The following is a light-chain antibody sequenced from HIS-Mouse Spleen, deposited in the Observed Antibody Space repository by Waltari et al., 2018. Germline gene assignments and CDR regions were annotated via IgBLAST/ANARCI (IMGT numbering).Light chain of an antibody. Sequence: QSALTQPPSASGSPGQSVTISCTGTSSDVGGYNYVSWYQQHPGKAPKLMIYEVSKRPSGVPDRCSGSKSGNTASLTVSGLQAEDEADYYCSSYAGSNIPFGGGTKLTVL. CDR1: SSDVGGYNY. V-gene: IGLV2-8*01. CDR3: SSYAGSNIP. J-gene: IGLJ2*01. CDR2: EVS.